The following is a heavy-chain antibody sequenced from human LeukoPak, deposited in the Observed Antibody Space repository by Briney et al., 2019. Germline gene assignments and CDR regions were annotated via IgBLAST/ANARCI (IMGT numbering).Heavy chain of an antibody. CDR1: GFTFSSYD. CDR2: IRYDGSNK. J-gene: IGHJ4*02. D-gene: IGHD2-21*02. CDR3: ARDYDCEDAGGFDY. Sequence: GGSLRLSCAASGFTFSSYDIHWVRQAPGKGLEWAAFIRYDGSNKYYADSVKGRFTISRDNSKNTLYLQMNSLRAEDTAVYYCARDYDCEDAGGFDYWGQGTLVTVSS. V-gene: IGHV3-30*02.